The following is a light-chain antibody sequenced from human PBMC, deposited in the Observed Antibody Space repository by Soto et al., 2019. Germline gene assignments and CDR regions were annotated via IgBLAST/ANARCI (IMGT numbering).Light chain of an antibody. V-gene: IGLV2-14*03. CDR3: SLYTRTSSVV. CDR1: SSDVGGYDY. CDR2: DAS. J-gene: IGLJ2*01. Sequence: QSALTQPASVSGSPGQSITISGTGTSSDVGGYDYVSWYQQHPGKAPKLMIYDASSRPSGVSNRFSGSKSGNTASLTISGLQAEDEAHYFCSLYTRTSSVVFGGGTQLTVL.